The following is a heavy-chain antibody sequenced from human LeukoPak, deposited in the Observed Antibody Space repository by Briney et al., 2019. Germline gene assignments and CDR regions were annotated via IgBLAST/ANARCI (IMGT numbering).Heavy chain of an antibody. CDR2: ISYDGSNK. J-gene: IGHJ4*02. Sequence: GGSLRLSCAASGFTFSSYGMHWVRQAPGKELEWVAVISYDGSNKYYADSVKGRFTISRDNSKNTLYLQMNSLRAEDTAVYYCAKESTDCSSTSCYDYWGQGTLVTVSS. D-gene: IGHD2-2*01. V-gene: IGHV3-30*18. CDR1: GFTFSSYG. CDR3: AKESTDCSSTSCYDY.